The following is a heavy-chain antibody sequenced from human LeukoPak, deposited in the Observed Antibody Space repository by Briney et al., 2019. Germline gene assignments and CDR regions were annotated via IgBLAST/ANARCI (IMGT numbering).Heavy chain of an antibody. J-gene: IGHJ4*02. CDR2: IRSKANSYAT. V-gene: IGHV3-73*01. Sequence: GGSLKLSCVASGFTFSGSAMHWVRQASGKGLEWVGRIRSKANSYATAYAASVKGRFTISRDDSKNTAYLQMNSLKTEDTAVYYCTRGYQLPGFDYWGQGTLVTVSS. D-gene: IGHD2-2*01. CDR3: TRGYQLPGFDY. CDR1: GFTFSGSA.